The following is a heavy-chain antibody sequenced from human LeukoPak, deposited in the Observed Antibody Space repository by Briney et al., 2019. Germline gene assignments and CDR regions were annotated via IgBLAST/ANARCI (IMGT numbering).Heavy chain of an antibody. CDR3: AREDYDGSGYHDF. D-gene: IGHD3-22*01. CDR1: EYTFSVYH. Sequence: ASVKVSCKASEYTFSVYHIHWVRQAPGQGLEWMGWINPNSGGTKYAQKFQGRVTMTRDTSISTAYMELSRLRSDDTAVYYCAREDYDGSGYHDFWGRGTLVTVSS. CDR2: INPNSGGT. J-gene: IGHJ4*02. V-gene: IGHV1-2*02.